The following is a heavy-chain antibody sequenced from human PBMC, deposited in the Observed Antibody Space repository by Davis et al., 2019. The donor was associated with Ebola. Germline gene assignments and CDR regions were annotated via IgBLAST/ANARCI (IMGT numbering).Heavy chain of an antibody. Sequence: AASVKVSCKASGGTFSNYAISWVRQAPGQGLEWLGGINPAFDTTYYAQKFQGRVTITVDESTSTDHMGLSSLRSEDTAVYYCARSADITSIVAELGYYWGQGTLVTVSS. CDR2: INPAFDTT. D-gene: IGHD5-12*01. CDR1: GGTFSNYA. V-gene: IGHV1-69*13. J-gene: IGHJ4*02. CDR3: ARSADITSIVAELGYY.